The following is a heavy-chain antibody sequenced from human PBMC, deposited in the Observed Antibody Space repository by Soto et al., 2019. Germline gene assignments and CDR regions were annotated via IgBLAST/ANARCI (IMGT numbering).Heavy chain of an antibody. D-gene: IGHD3-10*01. V-gene: IGHV4-31*03. J-gene: IGHJ3*02. Sequence: QVQLQESGPGLVKPSQTLSLTCTVSGGSISSGGYYWSWIRQHPGKGLEWIGYIYYSGSTYYNPSLKSRVTISVDTSKNQFSLKLSSVTAADTAVYYCAREPDYYYGSGSYLDAFDIWGQGTMVTVSS. CDR2: IYYSGST. CDR1: GGSISSGGYY. CDR3: AREPDYYYGSGSYLDAFDI.